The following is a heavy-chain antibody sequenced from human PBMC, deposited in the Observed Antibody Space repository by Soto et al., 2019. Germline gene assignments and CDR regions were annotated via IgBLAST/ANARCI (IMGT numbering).Heavy chain of an antibody. CDR2: SIPLFGTP. D-gene: IGHD3-16*01. V-gene: IGHV1-69*01. CDR1: GGTLSSYT. CDR3: ANGGTCRNRRGFDY. J-gene: IGHJ4*02. Sequence: QVQLVQSGAEVKKPGSSVKVSCKASGGTLSSYTISWVRQAPGQGLEWMGGSIPLFGTPNYAQKFQGRVTITADESTSTGYMGLNSLRSEDTAVYYCANGGTCRNRRGFDYWGQGTLVTVSS.